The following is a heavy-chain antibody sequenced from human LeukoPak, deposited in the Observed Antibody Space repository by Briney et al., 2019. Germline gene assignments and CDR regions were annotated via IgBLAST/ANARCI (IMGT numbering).Heavy chain of an antibody. CDR1: GYTFTSYY. J-gene: IGHJ3*02. D-gene: IGHD3-9*01. CDR3: ARSSAYYNEADM. CDR2: INPSGGST. V-gene: IGHV1-46*01. Sequence: SVKVSCKTFGYTFTSYYVHWVRQAPGQGLEWMVIINPSGGSTTYAQTFQGRLPMPSDPSKSTVHMELSSLRSEDTAVYYCARSSAYYNEADMWGQGTMVTVSS.